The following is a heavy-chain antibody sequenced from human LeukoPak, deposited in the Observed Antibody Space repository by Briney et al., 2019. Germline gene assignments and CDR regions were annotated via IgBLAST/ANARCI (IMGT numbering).Heavy chain of an antibody. CDR1: GFTFSSYA. D-gene: IGHD3-22*01. V-gene: IGHV3-23*01. CDR2: IRGSGGST. Sequence: GGSLRLSCAASGFTFSSYAMSWVRQAPGKGLEWVSAIRGSGGSTYYADSVKGRFTISRDNSKNTLYLQMNSLRAEDTAVYYCAKLTLYDSSGYYDDYWGQGTLVTVSS. CDR3: AKLTLYDSSGYYDDY. J-gene: IGHJ4*02.